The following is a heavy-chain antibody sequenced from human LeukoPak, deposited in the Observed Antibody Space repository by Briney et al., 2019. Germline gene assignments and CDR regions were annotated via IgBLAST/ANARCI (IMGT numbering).Heavy chain of an antibody. CDR1: GGSISSDGYY. CDR2: INYSGST. Sequence: PSETLSLTCTVSGGSISSDGYYWSWQRQHPGKDLEWIVYINYSGSTYYNPSLKSRVTISVDTSKNQFSLKLSSVTAADTAVYFCARWGYNSGYWGQGTLVTVSS. D-gene: IGHD5-24*01. CDR3: ARWGYNSGY. V-gene: IGHV4-31*03. J-gene: IGHJ4*02.